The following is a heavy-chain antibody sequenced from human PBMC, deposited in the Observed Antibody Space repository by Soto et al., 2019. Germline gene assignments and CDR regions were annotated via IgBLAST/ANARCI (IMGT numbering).Heavy chain of an antibody. D-gene: IGHD3-10*01. CDR2: IYYSGST. CDR3: ARHKITMVRGARYYGMDV. V-gene: IGHV4-31*03. J-gene: IGHJ6*02. Sequence: SETLSLTCTVSGGSISSGGYSWSWIRQHPGKGLEWIGYIYYSGSTYYKPSLKSRVTISVDTSKNQLSLKLSSVTAADTAVYYCARHKITMVRGARYYGMDVWGQGTTVTVSS. CDR1: GGSISSGGYS.